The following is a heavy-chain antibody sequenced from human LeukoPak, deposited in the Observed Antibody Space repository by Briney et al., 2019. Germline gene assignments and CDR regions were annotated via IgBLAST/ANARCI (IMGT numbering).Heavy chain of an antibody. J-gene: IGHJ6*03. Sequence: SETLSLTCTVSGYSISSGYYWGWIRQPAGKGLEWIGHIYTSGNTNYNPSLKSRVTISVDTSKNQVSLKLRSVTAADTAVYYCARDRGDYYYMDVWGKGTTVTVSS. CDR2: IYTSGNT. CDR1: GYSISSGYY. V-gene: IGHV4-61*09. CDR3: ARDRGDYYYMDV.